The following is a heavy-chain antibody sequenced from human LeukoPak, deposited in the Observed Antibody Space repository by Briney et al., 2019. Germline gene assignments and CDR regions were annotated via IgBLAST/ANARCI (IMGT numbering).Heavy chain of an antibody. J-gene: IGHJ4*02. CDR1: GGSISSGSYY. CDR3: ASGSSGYEI. CDR2: IYTSGST. Sequence: SGTLSLTCTVSGGSISSGSYYWSWIRQPAGKGLEWIGRIYTSGSTNYNPSLKSRVTMSVDTSKNQFSLKLSSVTAADTAVYYCASGSSGYEIWGQGTLVTVSS. D-gene: IGHD3-22*01. V-gene: IGHV4-61*02.